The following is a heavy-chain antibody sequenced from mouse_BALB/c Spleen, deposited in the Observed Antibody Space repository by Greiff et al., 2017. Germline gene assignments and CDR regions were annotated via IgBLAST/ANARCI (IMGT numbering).Heavy chain of an antibody. J-gene: IGHJ4*01. D-gene: IGHD1-1*01. CDR2: IWAGGST. CDR3: ARDYYGSAMDY. CDR1: GFSLTSYG. V-gene: IGHV2-9*02. Sequence: VQGVESGPGLVAPSQSLSITCTVSGFSLTSYGVHWVRQPPGKGLEWLGVIWAGGSTNYNSALMSRLSISKDNSKSQVFLKMNSLQTDDTAMYYCARDYYGSAMDYWGQGTSVTVSS.